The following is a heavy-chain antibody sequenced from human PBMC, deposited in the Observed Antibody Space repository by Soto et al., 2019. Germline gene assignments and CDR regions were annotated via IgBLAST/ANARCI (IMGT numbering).Heavy chain of an antibody. CDR2: ISGSGGST. CDR3: AKCGAKTGYYYYGMDV. Sequence: GGSLRLSCAASGFTFSSYAMSWVRQAPGKGLEWVSAISGSGGSTYYADSVKGRFTISRDNSKNTLYLQMNSLRAEDTAVYYCAKCGAKTGYYYYGMDVWGQGTTVTVSS. J-gene: IGHJ6*02. V-gene: IGHV3-23*01. D-gene: IGHD4-17*01. CDR1: GFTFSSYA.